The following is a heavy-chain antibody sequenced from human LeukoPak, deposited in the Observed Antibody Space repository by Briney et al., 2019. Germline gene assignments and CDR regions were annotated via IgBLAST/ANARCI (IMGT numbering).Heavy chain of an antibody. D-gene: IGHD3-9*01. J-gene: IGHJ4*02. CDR2: ITGSDGSS. Sequence: GTSLRLSFVASGFTFTNYAMSWVRPAPGKGLEWVSAITGSDGSSYYADSVKGRFTISRDNSKNTLYLQVNSLRAEDTAVYYCAKWGDYDILTGYYVPDYWGQGTLVTVSS. CDR1: GFTFTNYA. V-gene: IGHV3-23*01. CDR3: AKWGDYDILTGYYVPDY.